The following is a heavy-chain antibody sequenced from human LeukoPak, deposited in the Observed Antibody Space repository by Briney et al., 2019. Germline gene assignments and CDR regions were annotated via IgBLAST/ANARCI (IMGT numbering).Heavy chain of an antibody. V-gene: IGHV3-23*01. CDR3: AKDLRRGIVVVVAATHHDAFDI. J-gene: IGHJ3*02. Sequence: QSGGSLRLSCAASGFTFSSYAMSWVRQAPGKGLEWVSAISGSGGSTYYADSVKGRFTISRDNSKNTLYLQMNSLRAEDTAVYYCAKDLRRGIVVVVAATHHDAFDIWGQGTMVTVSS. D-gene: IGHD2-15*01. CDR2: ISGSGGST. CDR1: GFTFSSYA.